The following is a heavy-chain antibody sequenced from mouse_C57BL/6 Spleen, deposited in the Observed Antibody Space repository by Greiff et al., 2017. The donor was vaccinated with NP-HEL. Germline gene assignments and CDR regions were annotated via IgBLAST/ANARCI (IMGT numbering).Heavy chain of an antibody. CDR1: GYTFTSYW. CDR2: IHPNSGST. CDR3: ARWGVYYDFDY. Sequence: VQLQQPGAELVKPGASVKLSCKASGYTFTSYWMHWVKQRPGQGLEWIGMIHPNSGSTNYNEKFKSKATLTVDKSSSTAYMQLSSLTSEDSAVYYCARWGVYYDFDYWGQGTTLTVSS. J-gene: IGHJ2*01. D-gene: IGHD1-1*01. V-gene: IGHV1-64*01.